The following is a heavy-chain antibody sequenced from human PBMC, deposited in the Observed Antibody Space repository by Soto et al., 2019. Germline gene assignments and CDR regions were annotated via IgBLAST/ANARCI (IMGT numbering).Heavy chain of an antibody. Sequence: SETLSLTCTVSGGPISSYYWSWIRQPPGKGLEWIGYIYYSGSTNYNPSLKSRVTISVDTSKNQFSLKLSSVTAADTAVYYCSRIAVAGSQADYWGQGTLVTVSS. CDR3: SRIAVAGSQADY. CDR1: GGPISSYY. D-gene: IGHD6-19*01. CDR2: IYYSGST. J-gene: IGHJ4*02. V-gene: IGHV4-59*08.